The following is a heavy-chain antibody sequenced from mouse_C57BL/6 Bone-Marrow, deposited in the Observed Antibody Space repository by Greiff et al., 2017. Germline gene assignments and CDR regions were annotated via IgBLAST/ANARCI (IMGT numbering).Heavy chain of an antibody. CDR1: GFTFSDYY. J-gene: IGHJ2*01. D-gene: IGHD1-1*01. V-gene: IGHV5-16*01. CDR2: INYDGSST. Sequence: EVQLVESEGGLVQPGSSMKLSCTASGFTFSDYYMAWVRQVPEKGLEWVANINYDGSSTYYLDSLKSRFIISGDNAKNILYLQMSSLKSEDTATYYCAREYYGSSLYFDYWGQGTTLTVSS. CDR3: AREYYGSSLYFDY.